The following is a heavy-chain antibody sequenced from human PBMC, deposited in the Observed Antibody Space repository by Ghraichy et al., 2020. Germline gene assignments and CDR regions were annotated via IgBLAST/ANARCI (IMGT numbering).Heavy chain of an antibody. CDR1: GGTFSSYA. CDR3: ARGHGTPIFGVVRYGMDV. Sequence: SVKVSCKASGGTFSSYAISWVRHAPGQGLEWMGGIIPIFGTANYAQKFQCRVTITADESTSTAYMELSSLRSEDTAVYYCARGHGTPIFGVVRYGMDVWGKGTTVTVSS. CDR2: IIPIFGTA. D-gene: IGHD3-3*02. J-gene: IGHJ6*04. V-gene: IGHV1-69*13.